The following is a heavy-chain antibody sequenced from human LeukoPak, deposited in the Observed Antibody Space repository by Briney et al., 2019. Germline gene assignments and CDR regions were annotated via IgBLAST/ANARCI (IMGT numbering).Heavy chain of an antibody. V-gene: IGHV3-23*01. CDR3: ARLRSGYDYAFDI. CDR2: ISGSGGDT. Sequence: PGGSLRLSCAASGFTFSSYAMSWVRQAPGKGLEWVSAISGSGGDTYYADSVKGRFTISRDNSKNTLYLQMNSLRAEDTAVYYCARLRSGYDYAFDIWGQGTMVTVSS. J-gene: IGHJ3*02. CDR1: GFTFSSYA. D-gene: IGHD5-12*01.